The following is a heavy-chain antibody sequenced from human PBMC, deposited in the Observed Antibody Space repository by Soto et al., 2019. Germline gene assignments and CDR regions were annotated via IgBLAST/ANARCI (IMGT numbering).Heavy chain of an antibody. CDR2: INSDGSST. Sequence: EVQLVESGGGLVQPGGSLRLSCAASGFTFSSYWMHWVRQAPGKGLVWVSRINSDGSSTSYADSVKGRFTISRDNAKNKLYLQMNSLRAEDTAVYYCARDDGSHYDAFDIWGQGTMVTVSS. CDR1: GFTFSSYW. CDR3: ARDDGSHYDAFDI. D-gene: IGHD2-15*01. V-gene: IGHV3-74*01. J-gene: IGHJ3*02.